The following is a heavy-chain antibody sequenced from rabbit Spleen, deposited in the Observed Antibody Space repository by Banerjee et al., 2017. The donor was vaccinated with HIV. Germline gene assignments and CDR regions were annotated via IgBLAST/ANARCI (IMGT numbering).Heavy chain of an antibody. J-gene: IGHJ3*01. Sequence: QSLEESGGDLVKPGASLTLTCTASGFSFSYSDYMCWVRQPPGKGPEWIACIGAGVSYTTYYATWAKGRFTISKTSSTTVTLQMTSLTAADTATYFCARVPSSGDARLTRLDLWGPGTLVTVS. CDR2: IGAGVSYTT. D-gene: IGHD1-1*01. V-gene: IGHV1S40*01. CDR1: GFSFSYSDY. CDR3: ARVPSSGDARLTRLDL.